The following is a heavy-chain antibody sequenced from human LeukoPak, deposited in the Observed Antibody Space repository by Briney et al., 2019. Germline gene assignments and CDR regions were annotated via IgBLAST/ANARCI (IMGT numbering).Heavy chain of an antibody. CDR1: GFTFSSCE. Sequence: PGGSLRLSCAASGFTFSSCEMNWVRQAPGKGLEWVSYVSTSASTIYYADSVKGRFTSSRDNAKNSLYLQMNSLRAEDTAVYYCARRGTSRSSYYFDYWGQGTLVTVSS. J-gene: IGHJ4*02. V-gene: IGHV3-48*03. CDR3: ARRGTSRSSYYFDY. CDR2: VSTSASTI.